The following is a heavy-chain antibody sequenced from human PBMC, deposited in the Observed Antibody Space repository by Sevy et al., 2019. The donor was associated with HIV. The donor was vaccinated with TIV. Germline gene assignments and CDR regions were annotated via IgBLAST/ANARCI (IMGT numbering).Heavy chain of an antibody. Sequence: GGSLRLSCAASGFSFRSYWMTWVRQAPGKGLEWVASIYQDGSEKYSMDSVKGRFTVSRDNAKNSLFLQMNSLRVEDTAVYYCAREGSYGDYMLSYYYGMDVWGQGTTVTVSS. V-gene: IGHV3-7*01. CDR2: IYQDGSEK. D-gene: IGHD4-17*01. J-gene: IGHJ6*02. CDR1: GFSFRSYW. CDR3: AREGSYGDYMLSYYYGMDV.